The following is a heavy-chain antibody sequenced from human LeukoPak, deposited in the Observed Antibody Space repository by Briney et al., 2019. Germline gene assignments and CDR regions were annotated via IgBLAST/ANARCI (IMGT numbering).Heavy chain of an antibody. CDR1: GGTFSSYA. CDR2: IIPILGIA. CDR3: ARASGFGSGRYRNTHLEY. J-gene: IGHJ4*02. D-gene: IGHD3-10*01. V-gene: IGHV1-69*04. Sequence: SVKVSCKASGGTFSSYAISWVRQAPGQGLEWMGRIIPILGIADYAQKFQGRVTITADKSTSTAYMELSSLRSEGTAVYYCARASGFGSGRYRNTHLEYWGQGTLVTVSS.